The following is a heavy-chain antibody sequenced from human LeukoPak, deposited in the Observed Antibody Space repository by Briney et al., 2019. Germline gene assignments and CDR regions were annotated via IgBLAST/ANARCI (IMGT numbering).Heavy chain of an antibody. V-gene: IGHV3-21*01. Sequence: PGGSLRLSCAASGFTFTSYSMNWVRQAPGKGLEWVSSISSSSSYISYADSVKGRFTISRDNAKNSLYLQMNSLRAEDTAVYYCARGKYYVFDYWGQGTLVTVSS. CDR3: ARGKYYVFDY. CDR1: GFTFTSYS. D-gene: IGHD2/OR15-2a*01. CDR2: ISSSSSYI. J-gene: IGHJ4*02.